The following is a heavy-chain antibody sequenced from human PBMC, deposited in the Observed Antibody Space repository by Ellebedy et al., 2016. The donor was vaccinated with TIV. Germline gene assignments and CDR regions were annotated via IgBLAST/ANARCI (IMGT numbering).Heavy chain of an antibody. CDR1: GGSISSSNSY. V-gene: IGHV4-39*07. D-gene: IGHD3-3*01. Sequence: MPSETLSLTCTVSGGSISSSNSYWGRIRQPPGKGLEWIGGISYSGSAYYNPSLKSRVAISVDTSKNQFSLKVNSVTAADTAVYYCARGWREWADAFDIWGQGTLVTVSA. CDR2: ISYSGSA. J-gene: IGHJ3*02. CDR3: ARGWREWADAFDI.